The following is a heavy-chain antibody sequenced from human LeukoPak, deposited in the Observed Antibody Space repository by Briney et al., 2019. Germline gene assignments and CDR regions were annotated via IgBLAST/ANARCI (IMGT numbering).Heavy chain of an antibody. CDR3: ARGGFRVGATGFDY. Sequence: SETLSLTCTVSGGSINNYYWSWIRQPPGKGREFLGYIYYNGITNYNPSLKSRVTLSVDMSQNQFSLKRTSVTAADTALYYCARGGFRVGATGFDYWGHGTLVTVSS. CDR2: IYYNGIT. V-gene: IGHV4-59*01. CDR1: GGSINNYY. D-gene: IGHD1-26*01. J-gene: IGHJ4*01.